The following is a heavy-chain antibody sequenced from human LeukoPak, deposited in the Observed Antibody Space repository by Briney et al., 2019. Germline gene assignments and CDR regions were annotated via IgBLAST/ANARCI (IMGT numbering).Heavy chain of an antibody. V-gene: IGHV3-48*01. CDR1: GFTFSSYS. CDR3: ARPYAKRYSSGYGDAFDI. J-gene: IGHJ3*02. D-gene: IGHD3-22*01. Sequence: GGSLRLSCAASGFTFSSYSMNWVRQAPGKGLEWVSYISSSSSTIYYADSVKGRFTISRDNAKNSLYLQMNSLRAEDTAVYYCARPYAKRYSSGYGDAFDIWGQGTMVTVSS. CDR2: ISSSSSTI.